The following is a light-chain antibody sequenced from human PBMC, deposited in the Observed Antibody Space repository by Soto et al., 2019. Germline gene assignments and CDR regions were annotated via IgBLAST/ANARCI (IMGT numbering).Light chain of an antibody. CDR3: QQAGT. CDR2: GAS. CDR1: QSVSSN. Sequence: EIVMTQSPATLSVSPGERATLSCRASQSVSSNLAWYQQKPGQAPRLLIYGASTRATGIPARFSGSGSGKEFTLTISSLQSEDFAVYYCQQAGTFGPGTKVDIK. J-gene: IGKJ3*01. V-gene: IGKV3-15*01.